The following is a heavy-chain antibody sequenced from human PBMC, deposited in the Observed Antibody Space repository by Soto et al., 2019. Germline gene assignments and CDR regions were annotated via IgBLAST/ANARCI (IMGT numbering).Heavy chain of an antibody. CDR3: ARELNTESSAYYSFAF. J-gene: IGHJ4*02. D-gene: IGHD3-22*01. CDR2: VSTNDDRT. CDR1: GCTFTAYG. Sequence: ASVKVSCKTSGCTFTAYGLAWLRQAPGQRPEWMGWVSTNDDRTNYARKFQGRVTMTTDRSTTTTSMELRSLGTGDTAVYYCARELNTESSAYYSFAFWGQGTLVTVSS. V-gene: IGHV1-18*01.